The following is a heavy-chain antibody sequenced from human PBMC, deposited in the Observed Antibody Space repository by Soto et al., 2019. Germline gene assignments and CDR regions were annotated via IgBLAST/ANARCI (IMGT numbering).Heavy chain of an antibody. Sequence: RLSFVASGFTFSTYAMSWVRQAPGKGLEWVSALTPSGGETYYADSVKGRFTISRDNSMNALYLQMNSLRIEDTAVYCCAHPRGYGVFDAYDIWGQGTMVTVSS. D-gene: IGHD4-17*01. CDR1: GFTFSTYA. V-gene: IGHV3-23*01. J-gene: IGHJ3*02. CDR2: LTPSGGET. CDR3: AHPRGYGVFDAYDI.